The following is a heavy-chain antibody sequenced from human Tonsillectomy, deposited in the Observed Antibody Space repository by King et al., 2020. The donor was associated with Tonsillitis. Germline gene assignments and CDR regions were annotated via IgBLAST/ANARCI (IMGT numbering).Heavy chain of an antibody. CDR2: IDHTGRP. CDR1: GGSISSSNW. J-gene: IGHJ3*02. CDR3: ARSPNYYDSSGYSWAFDM. D-gene: IGHD3-22*01. V-gene: IGHV4-4*02. Sequence: VQLQESGPGLVKPSWTLSLTCAVSGGSISSSNWWSCVRQPPGDGMEWVGEIDHTGRPHYNPALNSRVAILVDNSKNQFSLGLTSVTAADTAVYYCARSPNYYDSSGYSWAFDMWGQGTMVTVSS.